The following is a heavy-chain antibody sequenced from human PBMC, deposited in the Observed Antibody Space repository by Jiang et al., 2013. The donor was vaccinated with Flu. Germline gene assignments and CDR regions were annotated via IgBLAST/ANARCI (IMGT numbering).Heavy chain of an antibody. D-gene: IGHD5-12*01. J-gene: IGHJ3*02. Sequence: VKPSETLSLTCTVSGGSISSSSFYWGWIRQPPGKGLEWIGGIYYSGTTYYNPSLKSRVTISVDTSKNQFSLKLSSVTAADTAVYYCARQKVDAPDAFDIWGQGTMVTVSS. CDR3: ARQKVDAPDAFDI. V-gene: IGHV4-39*01. CDR1: GGSISSSSFY. CDR2: IYYSGTT.